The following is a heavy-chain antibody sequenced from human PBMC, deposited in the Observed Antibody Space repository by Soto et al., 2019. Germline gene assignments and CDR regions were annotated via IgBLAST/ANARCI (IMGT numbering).Heavy chain of an antibody. D-gene: IGHD2-21*01. V-gene: IGHV4-31*03. CDR3: GGESDWPRGYFDS. CDR1: PGSISSGYYY. CDR2: ISYSGNT. Sequence: KTSETLSLTCTVSPGSISSGYYYCTWIRQHPGKGLEWIGYISYSGNTYYNPSLKSRVTISVDTSKNQFSLKLISVTAPDTAVYYCGGESDWPRGYFDSWGKGNMVTASS. J-gene: IGHJ4*02.